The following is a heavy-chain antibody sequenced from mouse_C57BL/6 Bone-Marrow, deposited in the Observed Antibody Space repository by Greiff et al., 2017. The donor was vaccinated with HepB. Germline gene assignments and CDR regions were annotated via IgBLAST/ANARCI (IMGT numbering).Heavy chain of an antibody. CDR3: ARGSGSKDWYFDV. V-gene: IGHV1-72*01. CDR2: IDPNSGGT. J-gene: IGHJ1*03. Sequence: VQLQQSGAELARPGASVKLSCKASGYTFTSYGISWVKQRPGRGLEWIGRIDPNSGGTKYNEKFKSKATLTVDKPSSTAYMQLSSLTSEDSAVYYCARGSGSKDWYFDVWGTGTTVTVSS. D-gene: IGHD1-1*01. CDR1: GYTFTSYG.